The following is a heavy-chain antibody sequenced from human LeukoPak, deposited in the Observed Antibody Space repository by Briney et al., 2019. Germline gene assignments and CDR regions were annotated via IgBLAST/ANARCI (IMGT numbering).Heavy chain of an antibody. CDR2: IYPGDSDT. CDR1: GYSFTSDW. D-gene: IGHD2-21*02. CDR3: ARLPYCGSDCYPNWFDP. J-gene: IGHJ5*02. Sequence: GESLKISCKGSGYSFTSDWIGWVRQMPGKGLEWMGIIYPGDSDTRFSPSFQGQVTISADKSISTAYLQWSSLKASDSAMYYCARLPYCGSDCYPNWFDPWGQGTLVTVSS. V-gene: IGHV5-51*01.